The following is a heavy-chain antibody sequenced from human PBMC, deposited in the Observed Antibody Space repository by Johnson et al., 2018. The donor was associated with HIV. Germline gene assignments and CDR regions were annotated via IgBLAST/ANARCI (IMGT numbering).Heavy chain of an antibody. V-gene: IGHV3-30*03. CDR3: ARVATFGVVISDAFDI. CDR2: ISYDGNNK. Sequence: VQLVESGGGVVQPGGSQRLSCAASGFTFSSYGMHWVRQAPGKGLEWVALISYDGNNKYYVDSVKGRFTISRDNSKNTLYLQMNSLRSEDTAVYYCARVATFGVVISDAFDIWGQGTMVTVSS. D-gene: IGHD3-3*01. CDR1: GFTFSSYG. J-gene: IGHJ3*02.